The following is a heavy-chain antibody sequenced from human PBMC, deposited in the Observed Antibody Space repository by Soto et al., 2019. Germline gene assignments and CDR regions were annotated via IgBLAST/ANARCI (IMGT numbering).Heavy chain of an antibody. D-gene: IGHD4-17*01. J-gene: IGHJ4*02. Sequence: SVKVSFKASGGTFSSYAISWVRQAPGQGLEWMGGIIPIFGTANYAQKFQGRVTITADKSTSTAYMELSSLRSEDTAVYYCARDKTGVTTEPVYYFDYWGQGTLVTVSS. V-gene: IGHV1-69*06. CDR2: IIPIFGTA. CDR1: GGTFSSYA. CDR3: ARDKTGVTTEPVYYFDY.